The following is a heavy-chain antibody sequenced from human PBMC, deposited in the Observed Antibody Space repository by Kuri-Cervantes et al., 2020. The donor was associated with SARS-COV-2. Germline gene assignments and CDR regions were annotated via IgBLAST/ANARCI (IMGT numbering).Heavy chain of an antibody. CDR2: IKQDGSEK. V-gene: IGHV3-7*01. CDR3: ARVVRGVSVHWFDP. CDR1: GFTLSSYW. D-gene: IGHD3-10*01. Sequence: GGSLRLSCAASGFTLSSYWMSWVRQAPGKGLEWVANIKQDGSEKYYVDSVKGRFTISRDNAKNSLYLQMNSLRAEDTAVYYCARVVRGVSVHWFDPWGQGTLVTVSS. J-gene: IGHJ5*02.